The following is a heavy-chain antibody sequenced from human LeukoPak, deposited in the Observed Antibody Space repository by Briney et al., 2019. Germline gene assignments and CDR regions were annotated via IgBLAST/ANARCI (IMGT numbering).Heavy chain of an antibody. CDR3: ARGIVVVAATLVYYFDY. V-gene: IGHV4-4*07. J-gene: IGHJ4*02. CDR1: GGSTSSYY. D-gene: IGHD2-15*01. Sequence: SETLSLTCTVSGGSTSSYYWSWIRQPAEGGLWWIGRIYTSSSTTDNPSLKSRVTMSVDTSKNQFSLKLSSVTAADTAVYYCARGIVVVAATLVYYFDYWGQGTLVTVSS. CDR2: IYTSSST.